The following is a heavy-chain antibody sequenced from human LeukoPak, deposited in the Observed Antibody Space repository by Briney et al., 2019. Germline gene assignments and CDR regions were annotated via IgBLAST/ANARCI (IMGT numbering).Heavy chain of an antibody. V-gene: IGHV3-21*01. Sequence: GRSLRLSCAASGFTFSSYSMNWVSQAPGKGLEWVSSISSSSSYIYYGDSVKGRFTIYRDNAKNSLFLQMNSLRAEDTAVYYCARSGYSYGYDYWGQGTLVTVSS. CDR2: ISSSSSYI. D-gene: IGHD5-18*01. CDR3: ARSGYSYGYDY. CDR1: GFTFSSYS. J-gene: IGHJ4*02.